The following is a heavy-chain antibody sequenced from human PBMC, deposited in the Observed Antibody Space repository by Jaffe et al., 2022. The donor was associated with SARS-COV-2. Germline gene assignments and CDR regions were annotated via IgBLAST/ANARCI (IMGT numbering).Heavy chain of an antibody. CDR3: ARGGGDYGDSPALDY. Sequence: QVQLVQSGAEVKKPGSSVKVSCKASGGTFSSYTISWVRQAPGQGLEWMGRIIPILGIANYAQKFQGRVTITADKSTSTAYMELSSLRSEDTAVYYCARGGGDYGDSPALDYWGQGTLVTVSS. CDR2: IIPILGIA. V-gene: IGHV1-69*02. D-gene: IGHD4-17*01. CDR1: GGTFSSYT. J-gene: IGHJ4*02.